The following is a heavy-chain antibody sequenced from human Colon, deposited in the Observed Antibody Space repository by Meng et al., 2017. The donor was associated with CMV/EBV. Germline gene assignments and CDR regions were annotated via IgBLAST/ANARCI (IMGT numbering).Heavy chain of an antibody. Sequence: GGSLRLSCAASGVTFDVDGMSWVRHAPGKGLEWGGGSNWNGGSTGYADSVRGRFTISRDNAKNSLYLEMNSLRAEDTALYHCAKRSDDILTGVWEYYFDYWGQGTLVTVSS. CDR3: AKRSDDILTGVWEYYFDY. CDR2: SNWNGGST. D-gene: IGHD3-9*01. J-gene: IGHJ4*02. V-gene: IGHV3-20*01. CDR1: GVTFDVDG.